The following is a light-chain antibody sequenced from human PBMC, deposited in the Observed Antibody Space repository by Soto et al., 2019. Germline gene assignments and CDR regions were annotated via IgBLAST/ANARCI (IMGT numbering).Light chain of an antibody. V-gene: IGKV3-15*01. CDR3: QQNNYWPLT. CDR1: QSVDNN. J-gene: IGKJ4*01. CDR2: GAS. Sequence: EIVMTQSPATLSVSPGERATLSCRASQSVDNNLAWYQQKPGQAPRLLLYGASTRATGIPARFSGSGSGTEFTLTINGLQSEDFAVYYCQQNNYWPLTFGGGTKVDIK.